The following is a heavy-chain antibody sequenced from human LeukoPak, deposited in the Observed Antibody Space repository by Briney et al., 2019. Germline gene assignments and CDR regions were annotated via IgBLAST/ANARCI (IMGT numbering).Heavy chain of an antibody. CDR3: AKWLGDIVVVPAAGIDY. CDR1: GFNFSTYT. J-gene: IGHJ4*02. CDR2: ISVISTTI. D-gene: IGHD2-2*01. Sequence: SGGSLRLSCTASGFNFSTYTMVWVRQAPGKGLEWISYISVISTTIYYADSVKGRFTASRDNAKNSLYLQMNSLRVEDTAVYYCAKWLGDIVVVPAAGIDYWGQGTLVTVSS. V-gene: IGHV3-48*01.